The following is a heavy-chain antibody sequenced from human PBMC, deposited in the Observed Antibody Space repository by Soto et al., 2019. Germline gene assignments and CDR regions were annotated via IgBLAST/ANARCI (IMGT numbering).Heavy chain of an antibody. CDR1: GFTFSSYA. D-gene: IGHD6-13*01. CDR3: ARGGGAAADFDP. V-gene: IGHV3-23*01. Sequence: GGSLRLSCAASGFTFSSYAMSWVRQAPGKGLEWVSAISGSGGSTYYADSVKGRFTISRDNSKNTLYLQMNSLRPEDTALYYCARGGGAAADFDPWGQGTLVTVSS. CDR2: ISGSGGST. J-gene: IGHJ5*02.